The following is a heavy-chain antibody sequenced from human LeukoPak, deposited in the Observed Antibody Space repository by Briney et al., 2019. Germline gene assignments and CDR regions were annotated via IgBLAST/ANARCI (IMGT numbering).Heavy chain of an antibody. CDR3: AREGPTAYFDY. D-gene: IGHD5-18*01. Sequence: GGSLRLSCAASGFTFSSYGMDWVRRAPGKGLEWVSGISGSGDRIFYADSVKGRFTISRDNAKNSLYLQMNSLRAEDTAVYYCAREGPTAYFDYWGQGTLVTVSS. V-gene: IGHV3-48*04. J-gene: IGHJ4*02. CDR1: GFTFSSYG. CDR2: ISGSGDRI.